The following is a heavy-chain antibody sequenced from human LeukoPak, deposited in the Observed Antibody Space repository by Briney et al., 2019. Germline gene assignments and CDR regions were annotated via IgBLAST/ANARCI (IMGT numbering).Heavy chain of an antibody. Sequence: PSETLSLTCAVYGGSFSDYYWTWLRQPPGKGLEWIGEINHSGSTNYNPSLKSRVTISIDTSKNQFSLKLSSVTAADTAVYYCARAPYNWNYRLDYWGQGTLVTVSS. D-gene: IGHD1-7*01. J-gene: IGHJ4*02. CDR2: INHSGST. CDR3: ARAPYNWNYRLDY. V-gene: IGHV4-34*01. CDR1: GGSFSDYY.